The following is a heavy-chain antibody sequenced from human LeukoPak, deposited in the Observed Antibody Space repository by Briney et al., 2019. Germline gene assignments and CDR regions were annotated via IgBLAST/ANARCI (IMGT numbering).Heavy chain of an antibody. D-gene: IGHD3-9*01. V-gene: IGHV3-23*01. CDR1: GFTFSALA. J-gene: IGHJ4*02. CDR3: AKSPTGYVPDR. CDR2: ITDSGGGT. Sequence: GGSLRLSCAASGFTFSALAMSWVRQAPGKGLEWVSVITDSGGGTYYADSVKGRFTISRDNSRTTLYLQMNSLRADDTAVYYCAKSPTGYVPDRWGQGTLVTVSP.